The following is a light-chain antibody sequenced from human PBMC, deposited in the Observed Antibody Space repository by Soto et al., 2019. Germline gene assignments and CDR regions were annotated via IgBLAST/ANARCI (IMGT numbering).Light chain of an antibody. J-gene: IGKJ5*01. CDR1: QSVGSD. CDR3: QQYGSSPPIT. CDR2: GAS. V-gene: IGKV3-20*01. Sequence: EIVMTQSPATLSVSPGERATLSCRTSQSVGSDLAWYQQKPGQAPRLLIYGASSRATGIPDRFSGSGSGTDFTLTISRLEPEDFAVYYCQQYGSSPPITFGQGTRLEI.